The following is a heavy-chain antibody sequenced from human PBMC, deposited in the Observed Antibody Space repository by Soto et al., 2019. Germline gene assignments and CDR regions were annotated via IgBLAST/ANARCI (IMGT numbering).Heavy chain of an antibody. D-gene: IGHD4-4*01. J-gene: IGHJ4*02. CDR2: IYYSGST. Sequence: SETLSLTCSVSGGSVSSGVYYWSWIRQPPGKGLEWIGYIYYSGSTNYNPSLKSRVTISVDTSKNQFSLKLNSVTAADTAVYYCARVDYSKSGVDYWGQGTLVTGS. CDR3: ARVDYSKSGVDY. CDR1: GGSVSSGVYY. V-gene: IGHV4-61*08.